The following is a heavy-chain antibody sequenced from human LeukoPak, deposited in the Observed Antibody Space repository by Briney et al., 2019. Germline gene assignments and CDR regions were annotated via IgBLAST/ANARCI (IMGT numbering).Heavy chain of an antibody. D-gene: IGHD6-13*01. CDR3: ARAGRGYSSLFDY. Sequence: ASVKVSCKASGYTFTGYYMHWVRQAPGQGLEWMGRVNPNNGVPNYAQKFQGRVTMTRDTAISTFYMELSSLRSDDTAVYFCARAGRGYSSLFDYWGQGTLVTVSS. V-gene: IGHV1-2*06. J-gene: IGHJ4*02. CDR2: VNPNNGVP. CDR1: GYTFTGYY.